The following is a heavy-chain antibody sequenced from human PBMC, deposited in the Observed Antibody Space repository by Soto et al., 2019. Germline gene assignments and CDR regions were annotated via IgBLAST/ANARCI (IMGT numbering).Heavy chain of an antibody. J-gene: IGHJ4*02. V-gene: IGHV5-51*01. Sequence: PVDSLKISFKCFGYKLFSAWIVFVRQMPGKGLEWMGIIKPGTSDIRYSPSCRGHVTISADEAVSTAYLQWSSLKASDTAMYYCARKISNICESWGQGTLV. CDR1: GYKLFSAW. D-gene: IGHD4-4*01. CDR2: IKPGTSDI. CDR3: ARKISNICES.